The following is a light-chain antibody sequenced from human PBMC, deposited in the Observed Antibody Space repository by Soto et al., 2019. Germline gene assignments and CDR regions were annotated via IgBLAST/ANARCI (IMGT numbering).Light chain of an antibody. J-gene: IGKJ1*01. V-gene: IGKV1-5*01. CDR1: QTITTW. CDR2: DAS. Sequence: DIHMTQSPSTLSASVGGIVTITSPASQTITTWLAWYQQKPGKAPELLIYDASRLQSGVPPRFSGSGFGTEFSLTISGLQPDDSATYYCQQYSTYSGTFGQGTKVDIK. CDR3: QQYSTYSGT.